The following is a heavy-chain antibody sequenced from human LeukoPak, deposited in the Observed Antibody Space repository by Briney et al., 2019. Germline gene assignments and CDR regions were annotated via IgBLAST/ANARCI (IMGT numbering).Heavy chain of an antibody. V-gene: IGHV1-24*01. CDR1: GYTLTELS. Sequence: ASVKVSCKVSGYTLTELSMHWVRQAPGKGLEWMGGFDPEDGETIYAQKFRGRVTVTEDTSTDTAYMELSSLRSEDTAVYYCATAHCSSTSCYDDYYYGMDVWGQGTTVTVSS. J-gene: IGHJ6*02. CDR2: FDPEDGET. CDR3: ATAHCSSTSCYDDYYYGMDV. D-gene: IGHD2-2*01.